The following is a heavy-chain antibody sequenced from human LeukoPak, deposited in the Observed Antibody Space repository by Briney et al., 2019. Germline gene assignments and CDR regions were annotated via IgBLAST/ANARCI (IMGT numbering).Heavy chain of an antibody. CDR1: GYMFSNFG. Sequence: ASVKVSCKPSGYMFSNFGLSWVRQAPGDGLEWLGCVCAHNGNTNYAQKFQDRVPMTTDASATTAFMELRSLRSDDSALYYCARAVLVQIKRRGGNRFYHFYMDVWGEGTAVSVSS. J-gene: IGHJ6*03. V-gene: IGHV1-18*01. CDR2: VCAHNGNT. D-gene: IGHD3-3*01. CDR3: ARAVLVQIKRRGGNRFYHFYMDV.